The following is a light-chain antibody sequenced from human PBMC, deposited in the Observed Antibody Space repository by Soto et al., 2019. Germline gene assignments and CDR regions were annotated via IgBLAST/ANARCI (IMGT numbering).Light chain of an antibody. Sequence: SYALTQPPSVSVAPGQTARITCGGNNIESKSVHWYQQRPGQAPVLVIYVDRDRPSGIPDRFSASTSGNTAALTISRVEAGDEADYYCQVWDTISDHYVFGSGTKVTVL. CDR3: QVWDTISDHYV. CDR2: VDR. CDR1: NIESKS. J-gene: IGLJ1*01. V-gene: IGLV3-21*02.